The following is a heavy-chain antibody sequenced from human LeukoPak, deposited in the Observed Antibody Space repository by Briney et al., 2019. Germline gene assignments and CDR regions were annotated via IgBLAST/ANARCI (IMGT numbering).Heavy chain of an antibody. CDR2: ISYDGSDK. Sequence: PGGSLRLSCAASGFTFSNYAIHWVRQAPGKGLEWVAVISYDGSDKYYADSVKGRFTISRDNSKNTLFLRMDSLRAEDTAVYHCARAFCDRSSCRIGAFDIWGQGTMVSVSS. D-gene: IGHD6-13*01. V-gene: IGHV3-30-3*01. CDR3: ARAFCDRSSCRIGAFDI. CDR1: GFTFSNYA. J-gene: IGHJ3*02.